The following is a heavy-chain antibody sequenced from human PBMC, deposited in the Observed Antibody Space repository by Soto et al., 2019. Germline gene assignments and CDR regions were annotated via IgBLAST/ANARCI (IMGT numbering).Heavy chain of an antibody. CDR2: IHYSGSV. CDR1: GGSISSEYYH. CDR3: AREDDGGDRDYYGLDV. V-gene: IGHV4-30-4*01. Sequence: QVQLQESGPGLVRPSQTLSLTCTVSGGSISSEYYHWTWIRQAPGKGLEWFGYIHYSGSVHYNPSLQSRLTMSVDTSKNLFSLKLSSVTAADTAVYFCAREDDGGDRDYYGLDVWGQGTTVTVSS. J-gene: IGHJ6*02. D-gene: IGHD2-21*02.